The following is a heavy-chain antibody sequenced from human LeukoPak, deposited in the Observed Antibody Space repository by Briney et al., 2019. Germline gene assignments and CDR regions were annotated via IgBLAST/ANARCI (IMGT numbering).Heavy chain of an antibody. CDR2: IRYDGSNK. CDR3: AKDRITMIVVVITPPDY. V-gene: IGHV3-30*02. J-gene: IGHJ4*02. D-gene: IGHD3-22*01. CDR1: GFTFSTYG. Sequence: GGSLRLSCAASGFTFSTYGMHWVHQAPGKGLEWVAFIRYDGSNKYYADSVKGRFTISRDNYKNTLYLQMNSLRAEDTAVYYCAKDRITMIVVVITPPDYWGQGTLVTVSS.